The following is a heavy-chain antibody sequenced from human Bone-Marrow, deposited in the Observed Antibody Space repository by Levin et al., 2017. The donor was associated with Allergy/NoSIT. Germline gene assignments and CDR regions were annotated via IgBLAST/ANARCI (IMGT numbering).Heavy chain of an antibody. CDR3: ARGCSYIAVACRGWFDP. Sequence: SETLSLTCAVYGGSFSGYYWSWIRQPPGKGLEWIGEINHSGSTNYNPSLKSRVTISVDTSKNQFSLKLSSVTAADTAVYYCARGCSYIAVACRGWFDPWGQGTLVTVSS. J-gene: IGHJ5*02. CDR1: GGSFSGYY. D-gene: IGHD6-19*01. V-gene: IGHV4-34*01. CDR2: INHSGST.